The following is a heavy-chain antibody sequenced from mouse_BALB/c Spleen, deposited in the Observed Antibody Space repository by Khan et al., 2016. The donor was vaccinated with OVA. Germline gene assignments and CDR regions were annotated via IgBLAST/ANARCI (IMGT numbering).Heavy chain of an antibody. CDR3: DKLLWSHYWAMDY. D-gene: IGHD1-1*02. Sequence: QVQLKESGPGLVAPSQSLSITCTVSGFSLTDYGVSWIRQSPGKGLEWLGLIWGGGSTYYNSVLKSRLSISKDNSKSQAFLKINSLQTDDTDVCYCDKLLWSHYWAMDYWGQGTSVTVSS. J-gene: IGHJ4*01. V-gene: IGHV2-6-5*01. CDR2: IWGGGST. CDR1: GFSLTDYG.